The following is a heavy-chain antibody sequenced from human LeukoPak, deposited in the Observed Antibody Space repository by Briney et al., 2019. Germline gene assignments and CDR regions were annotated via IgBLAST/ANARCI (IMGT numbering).Heavy chain of an antibody. V-gene: IGHV4-61*02. J-gene: IGHJ4*02. CDR3: ARCTSTSCYNFDY. Sequence: SDTLSLTCTVSGGSLNSGSYFWNWFRQPAGRGLEWFGLFYITGTTNCNPSLRSGSTISLATSRNLFSLKLNSVTPAARAVFYCARCTSTSCYNFDYWGQGTLVTVSS. CDR2: FYITGTT. D-gene: IGHD2-2*02. CDR1: GGSLNSGSYF.